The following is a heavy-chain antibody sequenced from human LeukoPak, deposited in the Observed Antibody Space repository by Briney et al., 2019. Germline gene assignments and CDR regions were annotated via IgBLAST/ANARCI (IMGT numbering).Heavy chain of an antibody. CDR2: IHERRSNI. V-gene: IGHV3-21*01. CDR3: ARDLKFWSSYSTLGFDY. Sequence: GGSLRLSCAASGFTFSSYSMNWVRQAPGKGVEWVSSIHERRSNIDYADSVKGRLTLSRNNGKNAMYLQMNSLRAEDTAVYYCARDLKFWSSYSTLGFDYWGQGTLVTVAS. CDR1: GFTFSSYS. D-gene: IGHD3-3*01. J-gene: IGHJ4*02.